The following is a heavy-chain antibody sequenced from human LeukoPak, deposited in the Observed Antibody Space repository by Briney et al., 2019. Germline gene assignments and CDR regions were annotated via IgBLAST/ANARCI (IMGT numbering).Heavy chain of an antibody. CDR1: GYTFTSYD. CDR2: MNPNSGNT. CDR3: ARARLRYFGWLFGHDAFDI. D-gene: IGHD3-9*01. Sequence: ASVKVSCKASGYTFTSYDINWVRQATGQGLEWMGWMNPNSGNTGYAQKFQGRVTMTRNTSISTAYMELSSLRSEDTAVYYCARARLRYFGWLFGHDAFDIWGQGTMVTVSS. J-gene: IGHJ3*02. V-gene: IGHV1-8*01.